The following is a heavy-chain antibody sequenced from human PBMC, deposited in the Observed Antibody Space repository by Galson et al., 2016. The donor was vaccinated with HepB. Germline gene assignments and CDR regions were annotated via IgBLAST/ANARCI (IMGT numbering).Heavy chain of an antibody. CDR2: IYVGGST. J-gene: IGHJ4*02. CDR3: AGSGDYHYFDY. Sequence: SLRLSCAASGFTVSSNYMNWVRQAPGKGLEWVSIIYVGGSTYYADSVRGRFTISRDNSKNTLYLQMNSLRAEDTAVYYCAGSGDYHYFDYWGQGTLVTVSS. CDR1: GFTVSSNY. V-gene: IGHV3-53*01. D-gene: IGHD7-27*01.